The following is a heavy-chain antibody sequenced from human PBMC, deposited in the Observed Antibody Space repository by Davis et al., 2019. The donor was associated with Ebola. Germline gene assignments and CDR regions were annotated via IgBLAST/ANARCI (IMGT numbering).Heavy chain of an antibody. CDR3: ASGSSEVRGVTTL. CDR2: INAGNGNT. D-gene: IGHD3-10*01. Sequence: AASVKVSCKASGYTFTSYAMHWVRQAPGQRLEWMGWINAGNGNTKYSQKFQGRVTITADKSTSTAYMELSSLRSEDTAVYYCASGSSEVRGVTTLWGQGTLVTVSS. J-gene: IGHJ4*02. V-gene: IGHV1-3*01. CDR1: GYTFTSYA.